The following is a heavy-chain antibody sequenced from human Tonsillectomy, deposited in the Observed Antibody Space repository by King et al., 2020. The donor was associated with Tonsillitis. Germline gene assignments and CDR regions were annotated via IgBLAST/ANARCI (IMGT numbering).Heavy chain of an antibody. D-gene: IGHD3-3*01. J-gene: IGHJ4*02. CDR3: AGRLRFLEWFSFDY. Sequence: QLQESGPGLVKPSETLSLTCTVSGGSISRYYRSWIRQPPREGLEWVWYIYYSGSTNSNPTLKSRVTISVDTSKNQFSLKLSSVTAADTAVYYCAGRLRFLEWFSFDYWGQGTLVTVSS. CDR1: GGSISRYY. V-gene: IGHV4-59*01. CDR2: IYYSGST.